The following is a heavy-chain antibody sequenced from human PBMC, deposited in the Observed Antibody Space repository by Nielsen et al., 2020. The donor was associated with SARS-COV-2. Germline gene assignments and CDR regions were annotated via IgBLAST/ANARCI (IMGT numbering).Heavy chain of an antibody. V-gene: IGHV5-10-1*01. CDR2: IDPSDSFS. Sequence: VRQMPGKGLEWMGRIDPSDSFSKYSPSFQGHVTLSVDKSIGTAYLHWSSLKASDTAIYYCARQRDSYGPLDFWGQGTLVTVSP. J-gene: IGHJ4*02. D-gene: IGHD4-17*01. CDR3: ARQRDSYGPLDF.